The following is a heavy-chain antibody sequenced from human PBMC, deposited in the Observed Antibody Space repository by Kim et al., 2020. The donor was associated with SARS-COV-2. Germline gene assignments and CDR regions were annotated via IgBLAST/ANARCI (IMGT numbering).Heavy chain of an antibody. V-gene: IGHV3-49*03. CDR1: GFTFGDYA. CDR2: IRKKAYGGTT. J-gene: IGHJ4*02. D-gene: IGHD1-26*01. CDR3: TSGTYWGGGDY. Sequence: GGSLRLSCIGSGFTFGDYAMSWFRQAPGKGLEGVAFIRKKAYGGTTEYAASVIGRFTISRDDAKSIGYLQMNSLKTEDTAVYYCTSGTYWGGGDYWGQGTLVTVSS.